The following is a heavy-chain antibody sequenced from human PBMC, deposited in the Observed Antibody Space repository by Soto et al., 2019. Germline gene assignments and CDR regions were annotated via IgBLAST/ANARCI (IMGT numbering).Heavy chain of an antibody. CDR1: GASISNYY. CDR3: AALSAYASSSDY. J-gene: IGHJ4*02. Sequence: PSETLSLTCTVSGASISNYYWSWIRQPPGKGLEWLGNIYSSGGTSYNPALKSRVTISVDTSQNQFSLRLNSVTAADTAVYYCAALSAYASSSDYWGPGTLVTVSS. V-gene: IGHV4-59*01. CDR2: IYSSGGT. D-gene: IGHD6-6*01.